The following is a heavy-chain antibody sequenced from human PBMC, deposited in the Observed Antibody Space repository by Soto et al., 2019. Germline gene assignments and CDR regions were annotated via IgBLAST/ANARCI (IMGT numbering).Heavy chain of an antibody. CDR2: ISGSGGST. CDR3: AKDTAVRCLPGGPNEFDI. V-gene: IGHV3-23*01. J-gene: IGHJ3*02. CDR1: GFTFSSYA. D-gene: IGHD6-19*01. Sequence: GPSLRLSCAASGFTFSSYAMSWVRQAPGKGLEWVSAISGSGGSTYYADSVKGRVTISRDNSKNTLYLQMNGLRAEETAVYYCAKDTAVRCLPGGPNEFDIGCQGTMLTIS.